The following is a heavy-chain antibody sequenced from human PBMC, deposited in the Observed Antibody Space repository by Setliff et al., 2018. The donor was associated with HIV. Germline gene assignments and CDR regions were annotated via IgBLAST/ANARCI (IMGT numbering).Heavy chain of an antibody. CDR2: IIPIFGTA. V-gene: IGHV1-69*05. CDR3: ARDGERYNFDI. Sequence: GASVKVSCKASGGTFSSYAINWVRQAPGQGLEWMGGIIPIFGTATYAQKFQGRVTMTRDTSTSTVYMHLSSLRSDDTAVYYCARDGERYNFDIWGQGTMVTVS. J-gene: IGHJ3*02. CDR1: GGTFSSYA. D-gene: IGHD2-21*01.